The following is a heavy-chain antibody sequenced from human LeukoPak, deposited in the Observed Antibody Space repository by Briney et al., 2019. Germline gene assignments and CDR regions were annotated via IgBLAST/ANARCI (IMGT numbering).Heavy chain of an antibody. CDR3: ARVKMGATYYFDY. Sequence: GGSLRLSCAASGFIFNNYAMHWVRQAPGKGLEYVSGISSNGVAAYYANSVKGRFTISRDNSKNTLYLQMNSLRAEDAAVYYCARVKMGATYYFDYWGQGTLVTVSS. CDR1: GFIFNNYA. CDR2: ISSNGVAA. D-gene: IGHD1-26*01. V-gene: IGHV3-64*01. J-gene: IGHJ4*02.